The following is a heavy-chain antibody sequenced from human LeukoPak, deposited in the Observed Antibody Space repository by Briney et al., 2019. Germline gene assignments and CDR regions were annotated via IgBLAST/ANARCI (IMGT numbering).Heavy chain of an antibody. Sequence: SETLSLTCTVSGYSIISGYYWGWIRQPPGKGLEWIGSLYHSGSTYYNPSLKSRVTISLDTSKNQFSLKVGSMTAADTAVYYCARAGGYGLIDYWGQGTMVTVSS. V-gene: IGHV4-38-2*02. CDR3: ARAGGYGLIDY. D-gene: IGHD5-18*01. CDR1: GYSIISGYY. CDR2: LYHSGST. J-gene: IGHJ4*02.